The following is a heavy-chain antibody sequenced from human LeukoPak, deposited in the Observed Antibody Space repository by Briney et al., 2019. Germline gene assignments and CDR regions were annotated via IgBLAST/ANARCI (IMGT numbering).Heavy chain of an antibody. CDR3: AKLQTAVVPAATLGFDS. D-gene: IGHD2-2*01. CDR2: ISYDGSNK. Sequence: PGRSLRLSCAASGFTFSSYAMHWVRQAPGKGLEWVAVISYDGSNKYYADSVKGRFTIPRDNSKNTFHLQMNSLRAEDTAIYYCAKLQTAVVPAATLGFDSWGQGTLVTVSS. CDR1: GFTFSSYA. J-gene: IGHJ4*02. V-gene: IGHV3-30*04.